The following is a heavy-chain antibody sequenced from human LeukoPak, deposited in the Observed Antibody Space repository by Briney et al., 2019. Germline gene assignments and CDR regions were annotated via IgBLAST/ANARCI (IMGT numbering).Heavy chain of an antibody. V-gene: IGHV3-74*01. CDR2: INSDGGST. J-gene: IGHJ4*02. Sequence: GGSLRLSCAASGFTFSSYWMHWVRQAPGKGLVWVSRINSDGGSTTYADSVKGRFTISRDNAKNTLYLQMNSLRAEDTAVYYCALSREAAGTVFDDWGQGTLVTVSS. CDR3: ALSREAAGTVFDD. D-gene: IGHD6-13*01. CDR1: GFTFSSYW.